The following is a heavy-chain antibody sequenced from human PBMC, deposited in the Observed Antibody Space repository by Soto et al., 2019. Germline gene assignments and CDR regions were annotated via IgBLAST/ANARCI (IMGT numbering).Heavy chain of an antibody. V-gene: IGHV3-23*01. CDR1: GFTLQNYA. J-gene: IGHJ5*02. Sequence: GGSLRLSCTASGFTLQNYAMAWVRQAPGKGLEWVSTLIGGHYGTAYSYSVKGRFTVSRDNSKNCLYLQMNSLGVEDTAMYFCAKGKSTGDIDWFDPWGQGSLVTAPQ. CDR3: AKGKSTGDIDWFDP. D-gene: IGHD3-10*01. CDR2: LIGGHYGT.